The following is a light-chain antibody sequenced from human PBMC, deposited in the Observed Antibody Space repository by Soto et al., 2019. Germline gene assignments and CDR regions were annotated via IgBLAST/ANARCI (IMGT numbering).Light chain of an antibody. CDR2: KAA. CDR1: QSISSW. Sequence: DIQMTQSPSTLSASVGDRVTITCRASQSISSWLAWYQQKPGKAPNRLIYKAASLESGVPSRFSGSASGAELPLTISSLQPDDFATYYLQQYNSYPWTFGQGTKVEIK. CDR3: QQYNSYPWT. V-gene: IGKV1-5*03. J-gene: IGKJ1*01.